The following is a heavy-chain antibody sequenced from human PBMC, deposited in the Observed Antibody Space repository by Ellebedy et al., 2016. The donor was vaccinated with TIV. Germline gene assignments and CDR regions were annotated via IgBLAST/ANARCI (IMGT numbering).Heavy chain of an antibody. D-gene: IGHD3-16*01. J-gene: IGHJ4*02. CDR2: IKSTIYGGTA. CDR1: GFSLSSFW. Sequence: PGGSLRLSCAASGFSLSSFWMSWVRQAPGKGLEWVGRIKSTIYGGTADYAAPVKGRFTISRDDSKNTLYLQMNSLKTEDTAVYYCTTGVYDTSSATWRDHWGQGTLVTVSS. CDR3: TTGVYDTSSATWRDH. V-gene: IGHV3-15*01.